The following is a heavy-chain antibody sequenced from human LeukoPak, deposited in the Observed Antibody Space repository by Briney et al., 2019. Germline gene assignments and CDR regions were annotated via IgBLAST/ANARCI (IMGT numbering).Heavy chain of an antibody. V-gene: IGHV1-46*01. D-gene: IGHD3-10*01. CDR2: INPSGGNT. CDR3: ARVNGGYYGSGSLHQNWFDP. CDR1: GYTFTRYY. Sequence: ASVKVSCKASGYTFTRYYVHWVRQAPGQGLEWKGIINPSGGNTGYAQKFQGRVTMSRDMSTSTAYMELRSLRSDDTAVYYCARVNGGYYGSGSLHQNWFDPWGQGTLVTVSS. J-gene: IGHJ5*02.